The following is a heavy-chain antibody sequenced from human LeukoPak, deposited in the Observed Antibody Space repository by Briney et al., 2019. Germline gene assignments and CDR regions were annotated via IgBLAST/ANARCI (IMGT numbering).Heavy chain of an antibody. CDR2: IYHSGST. CDR1: GGSISSGGYS. D-gene: IGHD3-10*01. V-gene: IGHV4-30-2*01. CDR3: ARDVAYYYGSGTWFDP. J-gene: IGHJ5*02. Sequence: SETVSLTCAVSGGSISSGGYSWSWIGQPPGKGLEWIGYIYHSGSTYYNPSLKSRVTISVDRSKNQFSLKLSSVTAADTAVYYCARDVAYYYGSGTWFDPWGQGTLVTVSS.